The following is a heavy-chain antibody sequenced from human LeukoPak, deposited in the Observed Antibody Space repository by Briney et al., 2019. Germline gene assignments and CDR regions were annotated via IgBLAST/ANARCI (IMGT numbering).Heavy chain of an antibody. CDR2: INPAADGDT. J-gene: IGHJ4*02. CDR3: AREIPGGSPDY. CDR1: EYTFTTYF. Sequence: ASVKVSYTPSEYTFTTYFIHWVRQAPGQGLEWLGIINPAADGDTTYAQKFKGRVTMTRDTSMSTVYLELSSLRSEDAAMYYCAREIPGGSPDYWGQGSLVTVSS. D-gene: IGHD1-26*01. V-gene: IGHV1-46*01.